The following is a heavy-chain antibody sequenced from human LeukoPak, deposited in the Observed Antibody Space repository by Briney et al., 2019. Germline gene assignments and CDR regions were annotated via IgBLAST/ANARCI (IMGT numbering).Heavy chain of an antibody. Sequence: SEALSLTCTVSGGSISSGSYYWRWIRQPAGKGLEWIGRIYTSGSTNYNPSLKSRVTISVDTSKNQFSLKLSSVTAADTAVYYCARAITMVRGSSRWFDPWGQGTLVTVSS. J-gene: IGHJ5*02. CDR3: ARAITMVRGSSRWFDP. V-gene: IGHV4-61*02. CDR2: IYTSGST. CDR1: GGSISSGSYY. D-gene: IGHD3-10*01.